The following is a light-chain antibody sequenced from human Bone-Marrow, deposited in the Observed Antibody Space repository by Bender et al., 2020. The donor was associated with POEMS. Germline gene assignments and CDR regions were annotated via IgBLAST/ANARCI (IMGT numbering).Light chain of an antibody. V-gene: IGLV2-14*03. J-gene: IGLJ3*02. Sequence: QSALTQPASVSGSPGQSITISCTGTRSDVGGYNYVSWYQQHPGKAPKVMIYDVSNRPSGVSNRFSGSKSGNTASLTISGLQAEDEAIYFCVAWDASLNGWVFGGGTKLTVL. CDR1: RSDVGGYNY. CDR3: VAWDASLNGWV. CDR2: DVS.